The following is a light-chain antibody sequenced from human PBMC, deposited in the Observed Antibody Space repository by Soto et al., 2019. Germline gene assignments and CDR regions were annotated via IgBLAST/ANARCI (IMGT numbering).Light chain of an antibody. CDR2: EVS. V-gene: IGLV2-18*01. J-gene: IGLJ1*01. Sequence: QSALTQPPSVSGSPGQSVTISCTGTSTDFVSYNRVSWYQQPPGTAPKLMIYEVSKRPSRVPDRFSGSKSGNTASLTISGLQAADEADYYCSLYTSENAYVFGTGTKVTVL. CDR1: STDFVSYNR. CDR3: SLYTSENAYV.